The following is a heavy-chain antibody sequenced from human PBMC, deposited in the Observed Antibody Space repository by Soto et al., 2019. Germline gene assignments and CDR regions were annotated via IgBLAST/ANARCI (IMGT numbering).Heavy chain of an antibody. D-gene: IGHD1-20*01. J-gene: IGHJ4*02. CDR1: GFTLSDHY. Sequence: GGSLRLSCAASGFTLSDHYMSCIRQAPGKGLEWIGYSSNSGSFTRYADSVKGRFSISRDNAKSSLYLQISSLRGDDTATYYCATDRYNWNPQALDYWGRGTLVTSPQ. V-gene: IGHV3-11*06. CDR3: ATDRYNWNPQALDY. CDR2: SSNSGSFT.